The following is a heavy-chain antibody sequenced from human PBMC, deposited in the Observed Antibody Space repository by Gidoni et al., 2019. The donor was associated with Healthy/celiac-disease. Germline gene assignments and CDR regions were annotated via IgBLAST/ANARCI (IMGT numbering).Heavy chain of an antibody. Sequence: QVQRVESGGGVVQTGRSLRLSCAASGFTVSSYGMHWVRQAPGKGLECVAVIWYDGGNKYYADSVKGRFTISRDNSKNTLYLQMNSLRAEDTAVYYCARVLPYSYGPNFDYWGQGTLVTVSS. V-gene: IGHV3-33*01. CDR2: IWYDGGNK. CDR1: GFTVSSYG. CDR3: ARVLPYSYGPNFDY. J-gene: IGHJ4*02. D-gene: IGHD5-18*01.